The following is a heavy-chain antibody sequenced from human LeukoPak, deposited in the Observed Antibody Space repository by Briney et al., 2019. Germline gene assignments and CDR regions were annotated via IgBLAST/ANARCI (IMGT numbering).Heavy chain of an antibody. CDR2: IYSGGST. V-gene: IGHV3-53*01. CDR1: GLTVRSNY. Sequence: GGSVTLSHAPSGLTVRSNYMRWVRQPPGKGMEWVSVIYSGGSTYYAVSVKGRFTISRDDAKNPLYLQMKSLRAEDTAVYYCARETEYYGSGSYYMGYWGEGTLVTVSS. J-gene: IGHJ4*02. CDR3: ARETEYYGSGSYYMGY. D-gene: IGHD3-10*01.